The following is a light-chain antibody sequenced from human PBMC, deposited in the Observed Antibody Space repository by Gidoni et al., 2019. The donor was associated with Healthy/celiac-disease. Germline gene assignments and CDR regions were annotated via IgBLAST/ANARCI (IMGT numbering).Light chain of an antibody. CDR1: QSVSSY. V-gene: IGKV3-11*01. Sequence: EIVLTQSPSTLSLSPGERATLSCRASQSVSSYLAWYQQKPGQAPKLLIYDASNRTTGFPARFSGSGSGTDFTLTISSLQPEDFAIYYCQQRSNWPCTFGQXTKVEIK. CDR3: QQRSNWPCT. CDR2: DAS. J-gene: IGKJ2*02.